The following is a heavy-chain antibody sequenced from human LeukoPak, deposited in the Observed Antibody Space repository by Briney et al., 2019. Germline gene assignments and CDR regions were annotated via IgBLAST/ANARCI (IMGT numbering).Heavy chain of an antibody. CDR3: ARDAAAGTFPFDY. CDR2: ISSSSYNI. CDR1: GFTFSSYS. V-gene: IGHV3-48*01. J-gene: IGHJ4*02. D-gene: IGHD6-13*01. Sequence: GGSLRLSCAASGFTFSSYSMNWVRQAPGKGLEWVSYISSSSYNIYYADSVKGRFTISRDNAKNSLYLQMNSLRAEDTAVYYCARDAAAGTFPFDYWGQGTLVTVSS.